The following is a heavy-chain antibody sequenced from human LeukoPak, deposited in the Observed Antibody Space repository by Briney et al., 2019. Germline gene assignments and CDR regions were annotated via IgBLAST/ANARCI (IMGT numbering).Heavy chain of an antibody. CDR2: INHSGST. CDR3: AIAQMATINY. D-gene: IGHD5-24*01. CDR1: GGSFSGYY. V-gene: IGHV4-34*01. J-gene: IGHJ4*02. Sequence: SETLSLTCAVYGGSFSGYYWSWIRQPPGKGLEWIGEINHSGSTNYNPSLKSRVTISVDTSKNPFSLKLSSVTAADTAVYYCAIAQMATINYWGQGTLVTVSS.